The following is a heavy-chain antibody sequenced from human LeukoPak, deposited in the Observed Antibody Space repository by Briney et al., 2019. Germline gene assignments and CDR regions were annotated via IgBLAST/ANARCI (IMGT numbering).Heavy chain of an antibody. D-gene: IGHD1-26*01. CDR2: IWYDGSNK. Sequence: GGSLRLSCAASGFTFSSYGMHWVRQTPGKGLEWVAVIWYDGSNKYYADSVRGRFTISRDNSKNTLYLQMNSLRAEDTAVYYCAKDSGELPHYYFDYWGQGTLVTVSS. J-gene: IGHJ4*02. CDR3: AKDSGELPHYYFDY. V-gene: IGHV3-33*06. CDR1: GFTFSSYG.